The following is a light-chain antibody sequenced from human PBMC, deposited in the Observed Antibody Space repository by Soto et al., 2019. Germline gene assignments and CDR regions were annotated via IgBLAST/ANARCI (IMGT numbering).Light chain of an antibody. V-gene: IGLV2-14*03. CDR3: GSYTTSGSVV. CDR1: SSDVGAYDY. J-gene: IGLJ2*01. CDR2: DVS. Sequence: QSALTQPASVSGSPGQSIAISCTGTSSDVGAYDYVSWYQQHPGKAPKVIISDVSNRPSGVSNRFSGSKSGNMASLTLSGLQAEDEADYYCGSYTTSGSVVFGGGTKLTVL.